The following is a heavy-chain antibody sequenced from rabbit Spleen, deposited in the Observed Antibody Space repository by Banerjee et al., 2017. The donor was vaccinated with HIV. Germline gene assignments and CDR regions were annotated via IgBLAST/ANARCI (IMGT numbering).Heavy chain of an antibody. V-gene: IGHV1S45*01. CDR3: ARDLITVIGWNFNL. J-gene: IGHJ4*01. CDR2: INIVTGKS. D-gene: IGHD1-1*01. Sequence: EQLEESGGGLVKPEGSLTLTCKASVVSLNDKDVMCWVRQAPGKGLEWLACINIVTGKSVYASWALGRFIMSRTSSTTVTLQMTSLTVADTATYFCARDLITVIGWNFNLWGPGTLVTVS. CDR1: VVSLNDKDV.